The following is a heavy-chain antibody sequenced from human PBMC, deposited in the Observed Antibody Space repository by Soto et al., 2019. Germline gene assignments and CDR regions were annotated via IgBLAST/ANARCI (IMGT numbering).Heavy chain of an antibody. V-gene: IGHV1-18*01. CDR3: AREKWRGYDILTGYYKGPLSYYYGMDV. J-gene: IGHJ6*02. CDR2: ISAYNGNT. D-gene: IGHD3-9*01. Sequence: ASVKVSCKASGYTFTSYGISWVRQAPGQGLEWMGWISAYNGNTNYAQKLQGRVTMTTDTSTSTAYMELRSLRSDDTAVYYCAREKWRGYDILTGYYKGPLSYYYGMDVWGQGTKVTVSS. CDR1: GYTFTSYG.